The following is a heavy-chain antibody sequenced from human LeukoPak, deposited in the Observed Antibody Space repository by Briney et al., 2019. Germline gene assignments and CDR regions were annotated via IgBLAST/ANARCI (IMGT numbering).Heavy chain of an antibody. J-gene: IGHJ3*02. Sequence: SETLSLTCAVSGASLSGYYWSWIRQSPGKGLEWIGEINHGGLTNYNPSLKRRVTISVDTSRNQIALRLTSLTAADTAVYFCARSHLWPSGTFDIWGQGTVVAVSS. V-gene: IGHV4-34*01. CDR3: ARSHLWPSGTFDI. D-gene: IGHD5-18*01. CDR1: GASLSGYY. CDR2: INHGGLT.